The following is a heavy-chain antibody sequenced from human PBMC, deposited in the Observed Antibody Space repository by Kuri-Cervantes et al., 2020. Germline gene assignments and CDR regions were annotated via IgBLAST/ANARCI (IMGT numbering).Heavy chain of an antibody. V-gene: IGHV4-39*01. CDR3: ARAPGGWPFGY. Sequence: SETLSLTCTVSGGSISSSSYYWGWIRQPPGKGLEWIGSIYYSGSTYYNPSLKSRVTISVDTSKNQFSLKLSSVTAADTAVYYCARAPGGWPFGYWGQGTLVTVSS. J-gene: IGHJ4*02. D-gene: IGHD6-19*01. CDR1: GGSISSSSYY. CDR2: IYYSGST.